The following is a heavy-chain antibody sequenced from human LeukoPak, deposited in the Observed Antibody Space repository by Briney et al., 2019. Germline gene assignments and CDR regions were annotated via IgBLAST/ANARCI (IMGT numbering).Heavy chain of an antibody. J-gene: IGHJ4*02. CDR1: GFTFKTHA. Sequence: GGSLRLSCAASGFTFKTHAMSWVRQTPGKSLEWVSIISNGGVTTYYADSVRGRFTISRDNSKDLLYLQMDSLRAEDTAVYYCVKLSSGSGSSFGFDSWGLGTLVTVSS. CDR2: ISNGGVTT. CDR3: VKLSSGSGSSFGFDS. V-gene: IGHV3-23*01. D-gene: IGHD6-13*01.